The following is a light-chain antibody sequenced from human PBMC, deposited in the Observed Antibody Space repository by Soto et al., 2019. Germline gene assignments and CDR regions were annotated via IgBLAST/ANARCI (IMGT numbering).Light chain of an antibody. V-gene: IGLV1-44*01. CDR1: SSNIGSKT. CDR3: AAWDDSLNGVV. CDR2: SNN. Sequence: QSELTQPPSASGTPGQRVTISCSGSSSNIGSKTVNWYQQLPGTAPKLLIYSNNQRPSGVPDRFSGSKSGTSASLAISGLQSEDEADYYCAAWDDSLNGVVFGGGTQLTVL. J-gene: IGLJ2*01.